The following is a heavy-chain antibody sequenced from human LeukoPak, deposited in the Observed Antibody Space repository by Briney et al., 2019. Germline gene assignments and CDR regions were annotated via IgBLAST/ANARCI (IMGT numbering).Heavy chain of an antibody. Sequence: SETLSLTCAVYGGSFSGYYWSWIRQPPGKGLEWIGEINHSGSTNYNPSLKSRVTISVDTSKNQFSLKLSSVTAADTAVYYCARGTMTTVTYYFDYWGEGTLVTVSS. CDR2: INHSGST. D-gene: IGHD4-17*01. CDR1: GGSFSGYY. J-gene: IGHJ4*02. CDR3: ARGTMTTVTYYFDY. V-gene: IGHV4-34*01.